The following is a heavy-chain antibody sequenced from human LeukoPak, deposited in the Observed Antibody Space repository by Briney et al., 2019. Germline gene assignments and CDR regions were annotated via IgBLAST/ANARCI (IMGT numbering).Heavy chain of an antibody. CDR1: GGSISSSSYY. CDR3: ARALPNYVWGSYRSGSFDY. Sequence: SETLSLTCTVSGGSISSSSYYWGWIRQPPGKGLEWIGEINHSGSTNYNPSLKSRVTISVDTSKNQFSLKLSSVTAADTAVYYCARALPNYVWGSYRSGSFDYWGQGTLVTVSS. CDR2: INHSGST. D-gene: IGHD3-16*02. J-gene: IGHJ4*02. V-gene: IGHV4-39*07.